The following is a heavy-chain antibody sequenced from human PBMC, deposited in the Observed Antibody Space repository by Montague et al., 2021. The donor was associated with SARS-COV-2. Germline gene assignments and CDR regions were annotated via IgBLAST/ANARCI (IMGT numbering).Heavy chain of an antibody. CDR3: ARDSSSWYYWFDP. CDR2: LYYTGST. V-gene: IGHV4-39*01. CDR1: GGSISSCSYY. Sequence: SETLSLTCTVSGGSISSCSYYWGWIRQPPGKGLEWIGSLYYTGSTYYNPSLKSRVTISVDTSKNQFSLKLSSVTAADTAVYYCARDSSSWYYWFDPWGQGTLVTVSS. J-gene: IGHJ5*02. D-gene: IGHD6-13*01.